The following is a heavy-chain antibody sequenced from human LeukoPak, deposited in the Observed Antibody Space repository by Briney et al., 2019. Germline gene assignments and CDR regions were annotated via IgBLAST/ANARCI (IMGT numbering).Heavy chain of an antibody. J-gene: IGHJ1*01. V-gene: IGHV3-23*01. D-gene: IGHD6-13*01. CDR1: GFTFSSYA. CDR2: ISGSGGST. CDR3: AGWDSSSWYLDFQH. Sequence: GGSLRLSCAASGFTFSSYAMSWVRQAPGKGLEWVSAISGSGGSTYYADSVKGRFTISRDNAKNSLYLQMNSLRAEDTAVYYCAGWDSSSWYLDFQHWGQGTLVTVSS.